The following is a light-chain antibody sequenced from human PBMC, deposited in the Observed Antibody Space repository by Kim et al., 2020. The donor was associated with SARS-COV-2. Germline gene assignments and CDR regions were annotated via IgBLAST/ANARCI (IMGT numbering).Light chain of an antibody. CDR1: QSVSSN. Sequence: EIVMTQSPATLSVSPGERATLSCRASQSVSSNLAWYQQKPGQAPRLLIYGASTRATGIPARFSGSGSGTEFTLTISSLQSEDFAVYYCEQYNNWHPMYTVGQGNKVEI. CDR2: GAS. CDR3: EQYNNWHPMYT. J-gene: IGKJ2*01. V-gene: IGKV3-15*01.